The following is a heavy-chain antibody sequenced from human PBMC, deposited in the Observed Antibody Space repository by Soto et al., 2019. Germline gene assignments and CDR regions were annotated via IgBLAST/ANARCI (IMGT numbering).Heavy chain of an antibody. CDR3: AKNFLPLGPGNY. V-gene: IGHV3-23*01. CDR1: GFNFSSYA. CDR2: ISGSGGST. J-gene: IGHJ4*02. D-gene: IGHD1-26*01. Sequence: PGGSLRLSCAASGFNFSSYAMTWVRQAPGKGLEWVSAISGSGGSTYYADSVKGRFTISRDNSKNTLYLQMNSLRAEDTAVYYCAKNFLPLGPGNYWGQGTLVTVSS.